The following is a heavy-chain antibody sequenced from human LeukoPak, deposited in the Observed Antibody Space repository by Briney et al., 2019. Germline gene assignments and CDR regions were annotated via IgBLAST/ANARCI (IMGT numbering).Heavy chain of an antibody. CDR3: AVLRYSSRDY. CDR2: IYYSGST. J-gene: IGHJ4*02. V-gene: IGHV4-59*11. Sequence: SETLSLTCTVSGGSISSHYWSWIRQPPGKGLEWIGYIYYSGSTNYNPSLKSRVTISVDTSKNQFSLKLSSVTAADTAVYYCAVLRYSSRDYWGQGTLVTVSS. CDR1: GGSISSHY. D-gene: IGHD3-16*02.